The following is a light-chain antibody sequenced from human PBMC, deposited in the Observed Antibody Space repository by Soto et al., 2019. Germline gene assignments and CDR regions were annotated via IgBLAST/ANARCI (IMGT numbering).Light chain of an antibody. Sequence: EIVLTQSPGTLSLSPGERATLSCRASQSVSSSYLAWYQQKPGQAPRLLIYGASSRATGIPDRFSGSGSVTDFTLTISRLEPEDFAVYYCQQYGSSPRTFGQGPQVEI. CDR1: QSVSSSY. CDR2: GAS. CDR3: QQYGSSPRT. V-gene: IGKV3-20*01. J-gene: IGKJ1*01.